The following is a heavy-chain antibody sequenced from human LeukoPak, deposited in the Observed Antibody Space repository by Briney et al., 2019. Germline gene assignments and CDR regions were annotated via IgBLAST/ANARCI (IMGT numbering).Heavy chain of an antibody. CDR2: ISGSGGST. CDR1: GFTFSSYA. J-gene: IGHJ4*02. CDR3: AKSDLWFGELFSGSY. V-gene: IGHV3-23*01. Sequence: GGSLRLSCAASGFTFSSYAMSWVRQAPGKGLEWVSAISGSGGSTYYADSVKGRFTISRDNSKNTLYLQMNSLRAEDTAVYYCAKSDLWFGELFSGSYWGQGTLVTVSS. D-gene: IGHD3-10*01.